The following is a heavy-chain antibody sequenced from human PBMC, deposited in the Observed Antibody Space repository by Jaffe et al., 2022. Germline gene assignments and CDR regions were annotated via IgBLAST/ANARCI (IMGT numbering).Heavy chain of an antibody. D-gene: IGHD3-10*01. V-gene: IGHV4-38-2*01. J-gene: IGHJ3*02. CDR2: IYHSGST. CDR3: ARQNYYGSGSYYNEGSRDAFDI. Sequence: QVQLQESGPGLVKPSETLSLTCAVSGYSISSGYYWGWIRQPPGKGLEWIGSIYHSGSTYYNPSLKSRVTISVDTSKNQFSLKLSSVTAADTAVYYCARQNYYGSGSYYNEGSRDAFDIWGQGTMVTVSS. CDR1: GYSISSGYY.